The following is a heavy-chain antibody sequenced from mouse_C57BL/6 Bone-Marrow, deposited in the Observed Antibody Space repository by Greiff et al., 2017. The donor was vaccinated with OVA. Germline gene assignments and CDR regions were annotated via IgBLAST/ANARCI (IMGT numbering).Heavy chain of an antibody. CDR2: SRNKANDYTT. D-gene: IGHD2-4*01. CDR3: AREPFYDYDENYAMDY. J-gene: IGHJ4*01. V-gene: IGHV7-1*01. Sequence: EVKLMESGGGLVQSGRSLRLSCATSGFTFSDFYMEWVRQAPGKGLEWIAASRNKANDYTTEYSASVKGRFIVSRDTSQSILYLQMNALRAEDSAIYYCAREPFYDYDENYAMDYWGQGTSVTVSS. CDR1: GFTFSDFY.